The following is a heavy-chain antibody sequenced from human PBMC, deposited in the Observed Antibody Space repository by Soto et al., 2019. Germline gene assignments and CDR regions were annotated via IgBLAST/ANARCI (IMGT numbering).Heavy chain of an antibody. CDR1: GFTFSSYG. V-gene: IGHV3-30*18. Sequence: GGSLRLSCAASGFTFSSYGMHWVRQAPGKGLEWVAVISYDGSNKYYADSVKGRFTISRDNSKNTLYLQMNSLRAEDTAVYYCAKDPVDYWGQGTLVTVS. J-gene: IGHJ4*02. CDR3: AKDPVDY. CDR2: ISYDGSNK.